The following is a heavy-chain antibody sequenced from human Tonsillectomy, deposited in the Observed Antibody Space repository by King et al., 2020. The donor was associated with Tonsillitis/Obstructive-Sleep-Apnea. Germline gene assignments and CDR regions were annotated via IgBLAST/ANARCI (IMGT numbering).Heavy chain of an antibody. J-gene: IGHJ3*02. CDR1: GFTFGDYT. CDR2: IRTKAYGGTT. V-gene: IGHV3-49*03. D-gene: IGHD5-12*01. Sequence: VQLVQSGGGLVQPGRSLRLSCTASGFTFGDYTVNWLRQAPGKGLEWIGFIRTKAYGGTTEYAAPVKGRFTISRDDSKNIAYLQMNSLKIEDTAVYYCIRGGGPTMGAFDIWGQGTMVTVSS. CDR3: IRGGGPTMGAFDI.